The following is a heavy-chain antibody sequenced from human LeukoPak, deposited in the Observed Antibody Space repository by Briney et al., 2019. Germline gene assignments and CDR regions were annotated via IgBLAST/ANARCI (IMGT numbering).Heavy chain of an antibody. Sequence: PSETLSLTCTVSGYSISSGYYWGWIRQPPGKGLEWIGSIYHSGSTYYNPSLKSRVTISVDTSKNQFSLKLSSVTAADTAVYYCAREVLQGITMIVVYPDYWGQGTLVTVSS. CDR2: IYHSGST. CDR3: AREVLQGITMIVVYPDY. D-gene: IGHD3-22*01. J-gene: IGHJ4*02. V-gene: IGHV4-38-2*02. CDR1: GYSISSGYY.